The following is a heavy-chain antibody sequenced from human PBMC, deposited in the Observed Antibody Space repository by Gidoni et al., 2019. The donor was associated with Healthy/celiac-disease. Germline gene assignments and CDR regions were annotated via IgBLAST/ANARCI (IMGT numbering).Heavy chain of an antibody. Sequence: QVQLVQSGAEVKKPGASVKVSCKASGYTFTSYDINWVRQATGKGLEWMGGMNPNSGNTGYAQKFQGRVTMTRNTSISTAYMELSSLRSEDTAVYYCARGSSTSVYYYYGMDVWGQGTTVTVSS. D-gene: IGHD2-2*01. J-gene: IGHJ6*02. CDR2: MNPNSGNT. CDR1: GYTFTSYD. CDR3: ARGSSTSVYYYYGMDV. V-gene: IGHV1-8*01.